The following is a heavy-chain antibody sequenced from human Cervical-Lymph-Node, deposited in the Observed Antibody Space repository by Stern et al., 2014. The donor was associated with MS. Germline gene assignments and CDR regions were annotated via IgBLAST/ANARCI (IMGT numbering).Heavy chain of an antibody. Sequence: QLQLQESGSGLVKPSQTLSLTCTVSGDSISRGGYFWNWIRQPPGKGLEWIGYIYHTGSPYYSPSLKSRVTIFLDRSKNQFSLRLTSVTAADTAFYFCAGEPYANNWLDPWGQGILVTVAS. CDR3: AGEPYANNWLDP. D-gene: IGHD4-17*01. J-gene: IGHJ5*02. V-gene: IGHV4-30-2*01. CDR1: GDSISRGGYF. CDR2: IYHTGSP.